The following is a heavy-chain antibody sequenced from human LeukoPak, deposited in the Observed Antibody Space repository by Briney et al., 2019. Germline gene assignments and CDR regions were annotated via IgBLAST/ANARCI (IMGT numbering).Heavy chain of an antibody. D-gene: IGHD3-22*01. J-gene: IGHJ3*01. V-gene: IGHV5-51*01. CDR3: ARLRLGYDNSGAYNAEAFDL. Sequence: GESLKISCKGSGYSFTSYWIGWVRQMPGKGLEWMGIIYPGDSDTRYSPPFQGQVTISADKSIATAYLQWSSLKASDTAMYYCARLRLGYDNSGAYNAEAFDLWGQGTMVTVSS. CDR1: GYSFTSYW. CDR2: IYPGDSDT.